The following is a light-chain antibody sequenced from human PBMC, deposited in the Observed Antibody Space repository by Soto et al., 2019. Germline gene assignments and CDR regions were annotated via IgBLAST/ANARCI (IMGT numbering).Light chain of an antibody. Sequence: DTAMTQSPLSLPFTPGDTASISCRSSEGVLQTNGNTYLDWYLQKPGQSPQLLISLATNRASGVNDKFSGSGSGTDFTLKIRSVEAEDVGVYYCMPALQTPFTLGGG. J-gene: IGKJ4*01. CDR2: LAT. V-gene: IGKV2-28*01. CDR1: EGVLQTNGNTY. CDR3: MPALQTPFT.